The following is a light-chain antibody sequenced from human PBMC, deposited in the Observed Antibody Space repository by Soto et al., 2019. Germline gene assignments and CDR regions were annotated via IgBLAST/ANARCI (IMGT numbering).Light chain of an antibody. V-gene: IGLV2-14*03. J-gene: IGLJ1*01. CDR2: DVS. Sequence: QSALTQPASVSGSLGQSITIYCTGTTNDVGGYDYVSWYQQHPGKAPKLIIFDVSNRPSGVSDHFSGSKSGNTASLTISGLQTEDEANYYCSSYIVPSPFAVFGTGTKLTVL. CDR1: TNDVGGYDY. CDR3: SSYIVPSPFAV.